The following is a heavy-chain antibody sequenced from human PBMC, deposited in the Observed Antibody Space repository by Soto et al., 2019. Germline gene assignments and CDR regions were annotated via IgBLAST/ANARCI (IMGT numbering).Heavy chain of an antibody. CDR2: ISDSAERI. CDR1: GFIFSSNS. CDR3: VTLALGKFDY. Sequence: PGGSLRLSCAASGFIFSSNSMSWVRQAPREGLEWVSAISDSAERIFYVDSVKGRFTISRDNSKNKLYLQMDSLRAEDTAVYYCVTLALGKFDYWGQGKLVTGS. V-gene: IGHV3-23*01. J-gene: IGHJ4*02. D-gene: IGHD1-26*01.